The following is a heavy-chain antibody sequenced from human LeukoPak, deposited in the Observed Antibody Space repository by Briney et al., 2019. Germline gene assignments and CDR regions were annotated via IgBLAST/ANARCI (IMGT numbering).Heavy chain of an antibody. V-gene: IGHV1-46*01. D-gene: IGHD2-8*01. CDR2: INPSGGST. CDR3: ASLYVHDARDAFDI. J-gene: IGHJ3*02. Sequence: GASVKVSCKASGYTFTSYYMHWVRQAPGQGLEWMGIINPSGGSTRYAQKFQGRVTMTRDPSTSTVYMELSSLRSEDTAVYYCASLYVHDARDAFDIWGQRTMVTVSS. CDR1: GYTFTSYY.